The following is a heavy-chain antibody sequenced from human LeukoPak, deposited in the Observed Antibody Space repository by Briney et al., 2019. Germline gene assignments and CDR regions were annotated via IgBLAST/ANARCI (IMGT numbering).Heavy chain of an antibody. V-gene: IGHV3-30*01. CDR3: ARGGYYYDSSGYYFDY. Sequence: PGGSLRLSCAASGFTFSSYAMHWVRQAPGKGLEWVAVISYDGSNKYYADSVKGRFTISRDNSKNTLYLQMHSLRAEDTAVYYCARGGYYYDSSGYYFDYWGQGTLVTVSS. J-gene: IGHJ4*02. D-gene: IGHD3-22*01. CDR1: GFTFSSYA. CDR2: ISYDGSNK.